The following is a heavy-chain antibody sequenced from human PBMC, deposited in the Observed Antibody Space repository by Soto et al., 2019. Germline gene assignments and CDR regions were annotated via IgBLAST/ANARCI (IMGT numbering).Heavy chain of an antibody. V-gene: IGHV2-5*01. CDR1: GFSLSTSGVG. Sequence: SGPTLVNPTQTLTLTCTFSGFSLSTSGVGVGWIRQPPGKALEWLALIYWNDDKRYSPSLKSRLTITKDTSKNQVVLTMTNMDPVDTATYYCAQSNPGIAAAGRVDYFDYWGQGTLVTVSS. D-gene: IGHD6-13*01. CDR2: IYWNDDK. J-gene: IGHJ4*02. CDR3: AQSNPGIAAAGRVDYFDY.